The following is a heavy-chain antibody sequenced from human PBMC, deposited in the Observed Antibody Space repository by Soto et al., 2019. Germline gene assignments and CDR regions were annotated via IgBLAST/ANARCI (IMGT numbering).Heavy chain of an antibody. J-gene: IGHJ3*02. CDR3: ARAIYYYDSSGYYFPDAFDI. CDR1: GGTFSSYA. D-gene: IGHD3-22*01. V-gene: IGHV1-69*13. CDR2: IIPIFGTA. Sequence: GASVKVSCKASGGTFSSYAISWVRQAPGQGLEWMGGIIPIFGTANYAQKFQGRVTITADESTSTAYMELSSLRSEDTAVYYCARAIYYYDSSGYYFPDAFDIWGQGTMVTVSS.